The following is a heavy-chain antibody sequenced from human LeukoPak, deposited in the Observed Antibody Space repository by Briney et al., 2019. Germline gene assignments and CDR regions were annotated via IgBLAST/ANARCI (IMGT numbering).Heavy chain of an antibody. V-gene: IGHV3-53*05. CDR1: GLTVSSNF. D-gene: IGHD7-27*01. CDR2: ISGSGGST. J-gene: IGHJ3*02. Sequence: PGGSLRLSCAATGLTVSSNFMSWVRQAPGKGLEWVSGISGSGGSTYYADSVKGRFTISRDNSQNTQYLQMNSLRAEDTAVYYCARWGRDAFDIWGQGTMVTVSS. CDR3: ARWGRDAFDI.